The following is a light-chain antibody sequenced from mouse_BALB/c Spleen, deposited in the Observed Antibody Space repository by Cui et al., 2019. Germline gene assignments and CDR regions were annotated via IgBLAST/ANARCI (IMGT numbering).Light chain of an antibody. Sequence: DIKMTQSPSSMYASLGERVTITCKASQDINSYLSWFQQKPGKSPKTLIYRANRLVDGVPSRFSGSGSGQDYSLTISSLEYEDMGIYYCQQYDEFPYTFGGGTKLEIK. V-gene: IGKV14-111*01. CDR1: QDINSY. CDR2: RAN. J-gene: IGKJ2*01. CDR3: QQYDEFPYT.